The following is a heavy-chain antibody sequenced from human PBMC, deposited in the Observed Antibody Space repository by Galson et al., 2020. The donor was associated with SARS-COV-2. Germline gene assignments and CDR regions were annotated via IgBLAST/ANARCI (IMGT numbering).Heavy chain of an antibody. CDR2: LTSDGISA. J-gene: IGHJ4*02. CDR1: GFTFSRFD. CDR3: ASRGVVIRDISFDN. D-gene: IGHD2-21*01. Sequence: GASLKISCVASGFTFSRFDMHWVRQAPGKGLVWVSRLTSDGISAFYADSVEGRFTISRDNAKNTLYLQMHSRRAEDTAVYYCASRGVVIRDISFDNWGQGTLVTVSS. V-gene: IGHV3-74*01.